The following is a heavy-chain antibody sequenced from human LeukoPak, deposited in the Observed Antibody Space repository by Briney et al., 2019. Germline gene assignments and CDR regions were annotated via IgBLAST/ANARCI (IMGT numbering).Heavy chain of an antibody. Sequence: PETLSLTCTVSGGSISSSSYYWGWIRQPPGKGLEWIGYIYPRGSTYYNPSLKSRVILSLDKSANQFSLNLSSVTAADTAVYYCARFSPRAMGNYLDFWGQGTLVTVSS. CDR1: GGSISSSSYY. D-gene: IGHD7-27*01. J-gene: IGHJ4*02. V-gene: IGHV4-39*07. CDR2: IYPRGST. CDR3: ARFSPRAMGNYLDF.